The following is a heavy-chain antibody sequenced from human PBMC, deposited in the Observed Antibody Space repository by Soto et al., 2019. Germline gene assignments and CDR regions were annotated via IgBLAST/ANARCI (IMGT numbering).Heavy chain of an antibody. CDR1: GGSISSSSYC. CDR3: ARHYCSGGSCYPDFDY. V-gene: IGHV4-39*01. J-gene: IGHJ4*02. Sequence: QLQLQESGPGLVKPSETLSLTCTVSGGSISSSSYCWGWIRQPPGKGLEWIGSIYYSGSTYYNPSLKSRVTISVDTSKNQFSLKLSSVTAADTAVYYCARHYCSGGSCYPDFDYWGQGTLVTVSS. D-gene: IGHD2-15*01. CDR2: IYYSGST.